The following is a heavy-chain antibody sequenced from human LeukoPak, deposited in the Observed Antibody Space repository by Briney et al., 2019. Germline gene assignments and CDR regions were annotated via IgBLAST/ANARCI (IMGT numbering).Heavy chain of an antibody. CDR3: ARAPRVASTGRFDY. CDR2: ISGYTGNT. Sequence: GASVKVSCKASGYSFTNYGVNWARQAPGQGLEWLGWISGYTGNTDYAQKFQGRVTMTTDTSTTTAYMELRSLRSDDTAVYYCARAPRVASTGRFDYWGQGTLVTVSS. D-gene: IGHD6-13*01. CDR1: GYSFTNYG. J-gene: IGHJ4*02. V-gene: IGHV1-18*01.